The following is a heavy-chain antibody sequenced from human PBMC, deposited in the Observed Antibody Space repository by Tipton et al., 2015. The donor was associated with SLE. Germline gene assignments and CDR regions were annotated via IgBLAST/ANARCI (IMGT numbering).Heavy chain of an antibody. CDR2: ISHDGSNK. CDR3: AREETNYYGSATYYNARGMDV. D-gene: IGHD3-10*01. J-gene: IGHJ6*02. V-gene: IGHV3-30*04. CDR1: GFTFSSYA. Sequence: SLRLSCAASGFTFSSYAVHWVRQAPGKGLEWVAVISHDGSNKYYADSVKGRFTISRDNAKDSLSLQMNSLRAEDTAVYYCAREETNYYGSATYYNARGMDVWGQGTTVTVSS.